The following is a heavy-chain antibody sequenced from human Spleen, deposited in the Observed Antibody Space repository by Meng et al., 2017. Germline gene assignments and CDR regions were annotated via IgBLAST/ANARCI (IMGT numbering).Heavy chain of an antibody. CDR3: AANRDGFDP. V-gene: IGHV4-31*03. J-gene: IGHJ5*02. CDR1: GGSISSGGYY. Sequence: QVQQQECGQGLVQPPHTLSLTCTVSGGSISSGGYYWRWIRQNPGKGLEWIGHMYYSGSTYYNPSLKSRVTISVDTSQNQFSLKLSSVTAADTAVYYCAANRDGFDPWGQGTLVTVSS. CDR2: MYYSGST.